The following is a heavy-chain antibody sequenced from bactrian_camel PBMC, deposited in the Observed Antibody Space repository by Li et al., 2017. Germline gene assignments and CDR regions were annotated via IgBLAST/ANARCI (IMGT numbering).Heavy chain of an antibody. D-gene: IGHD7*01. CDR2: VYFGGGRT. V-gene: IGHV3S54*01. CDR1: GGSFSDQ. Sequence: QLVESGGGSVQPGGSLRLSCVASGGSFSDQMGWYRQAPGKEREGVAFVYFGGGRTYYADSVKGRFTISQEKGKNTVYLRMNNLKPDDSGTYICAYESGTTPDLCRRRGPGGYFGQGTQVTVS. J-gene: IGHJ4*01.